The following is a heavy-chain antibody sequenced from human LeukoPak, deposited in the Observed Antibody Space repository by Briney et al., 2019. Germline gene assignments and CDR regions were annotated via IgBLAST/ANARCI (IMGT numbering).Heavy chain of an antibody. CDR3: ARGIRGGKPYCTGGSCFSDDHPLFDY. V-gene: IGHV1-46*01. CDR1: GYTFTNYY. Sequence: ASVKVSCKASGYTFTNYYIHWVRQAPGQGLEWMGIINPSAGTTSYAQKFQGRVTITRDTSASTAYMELSSLRSEDMALYYCARGIRGGKPYCTGGSCFSDDHPLFDYWGQGTLVTVSS. J-gene: IGHJ4*02. D-gene: IGHD2-15*01. CDR2: INPSAGTT.